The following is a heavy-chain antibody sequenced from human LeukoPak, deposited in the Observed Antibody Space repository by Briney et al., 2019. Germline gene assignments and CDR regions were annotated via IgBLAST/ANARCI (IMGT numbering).Heavy chain of an antibody. CDR2: IYSSRST. CDR1: GGSISSYY. J-gene: IGHJ3*02. D-gene: IGHD5-18*01. CDR3: ARYTAMVAFHAHGFDI. Sequence: PSETLSLTCTVSGGSISSYYWSWIRQPPGKGLEWIGYIYSSRSTNYNPSLKSRVTISVDMSKNQFSLKLRSVTAADTAIYYCARYTAMVAFHAHGFDIWGQGTVVTVSS. V-gene: IGHV4-59*01.